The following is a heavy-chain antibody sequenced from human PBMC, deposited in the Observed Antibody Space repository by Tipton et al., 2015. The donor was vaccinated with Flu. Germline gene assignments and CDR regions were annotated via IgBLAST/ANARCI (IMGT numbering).Heavy chain of an antibody. J-gene: IGHJ5*02. Sequence: TLSLTCTVSGGSVSSGGHYWTWIRQHPGKGLEWIGYIYHSVNTFYNPSLKSRVTISVDTSKNQFSLRVSSVTAADTAVYYCARRDYSNYVSEPKNWFDHWGQGTLVTVSS. D-gene: IGHD4-11*01. CDR3: ARRDYSNYVSEPKNWFDH. CDR2: IYHSVNT. CDR1: GGSVSSGGHY. V-gene: IGHV4-30-4*01.